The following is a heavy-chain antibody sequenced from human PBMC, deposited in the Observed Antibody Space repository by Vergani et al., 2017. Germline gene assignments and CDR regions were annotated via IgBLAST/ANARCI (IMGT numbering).Heavy chain of an antibody. J-gene: IGHJ6*02. Sequence: QVQLVQSGSELKKPGASVKVSCKASGYTFTSYAMNWVRQAPGQGLEWMGWINTNTGNPTYAQGFTGRFVFSLDTSVSTAYLQISCLKAEDTAVYYCASDTSTVYSYQLANDYYYGMDVWGQGTTFTVSS. CDR1: GYTFTSYA. CDR2: INTNTGNP. V-gene: IGHV7-4-1*02. CDR3: ASDTSTVYSYQLANDYYYGMDV. D-gene: IGHD2-2*01.